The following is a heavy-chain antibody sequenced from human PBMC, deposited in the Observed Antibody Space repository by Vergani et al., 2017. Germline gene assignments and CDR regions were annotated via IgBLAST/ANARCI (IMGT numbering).Heavy chain of an antibody. CDR2: ISGQNFRT. V-gene: IGHV3-23*01. Sequence: EVKLLESGGGSAQPGESLRLSCVASGFTFTAHGLNWVRQAPGKGLEWVSGISGQNFRTHYADSVKGLFTISRDDSKNTVYLQFNSLRAEDTACYYCADLYGDDGFSPFWGQGTLVTVSS. CDR3: ADLYGDDGFSPF. J-gene: IGHJ4*02. D-gene: IGHD2-21*01. CDR1: GFTFTAHG.